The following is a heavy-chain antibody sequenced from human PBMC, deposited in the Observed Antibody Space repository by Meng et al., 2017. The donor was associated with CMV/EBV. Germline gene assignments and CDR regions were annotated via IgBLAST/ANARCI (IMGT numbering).Heavy chain of an antibody. Sequence: LSLTGAASGFTFSSYAMHWVRQAPGKGLEWVAVISYDGSNKYYADSVKGRFTISRDNSKNTLYLQMNSLRAEDTAVYYCARDRTSGWNYGMDVWGQGTTVTVSS. D-gene: IGHD6-19*01. CDR3: ARDRTSGWNYGMDV. CDR1: GFTFSSYA. V-gene: IGHV3-30-3*01. CDR2: ISYDGSNK. J-gene: IGHJ6*02.